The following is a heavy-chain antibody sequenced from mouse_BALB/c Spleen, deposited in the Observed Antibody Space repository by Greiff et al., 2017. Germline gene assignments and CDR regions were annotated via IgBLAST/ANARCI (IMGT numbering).Heavy chain of an antibody. D-gene: IGHD1-1*02. V-gene: IGHV5-9-4*01. CDR2: ISSGGSYT. CDR3: ARDGTSMDY. CDR1: GFTFSSYA. J-gene: IGHJ4*01. Sequence: DVQLVESGGGLVKPGGSLKLSCAASGFTFSSYAMSWVRQSPEKRLEWVAEISSGGSYTYYPDTVTGRFTISRDNAKNTLYLEMSSLRSEDTAMYYCARDGTSMDYWGQGTSVTVSS.